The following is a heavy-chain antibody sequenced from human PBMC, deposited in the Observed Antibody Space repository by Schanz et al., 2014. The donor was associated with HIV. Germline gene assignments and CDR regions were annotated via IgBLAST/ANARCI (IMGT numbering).Heavy chain of an antibody. CDR1: GFIFNDHG. CDR2: ISGSGSSI. D-gene: IGHD6-13*01. CDR3: AREYYSRNWNWFDP. V-gene: IGHV3-48*01. J-gene: IGHJ5*02. Sequence: VQLVESGGGVVQPGGALRLSCVTSGFIFNDHGMNWVRQAPGRGLQWLSHISGSGSSIYYADSVRGRFTISRDNAKNSLYLQMNSLRAEDTAVYYCAREYYSRNWNWFDPWGQGTLVTVSS.